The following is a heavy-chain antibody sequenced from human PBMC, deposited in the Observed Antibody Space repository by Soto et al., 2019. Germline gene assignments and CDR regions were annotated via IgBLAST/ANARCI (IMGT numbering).Heavy chain of an antibody. J-gene: IGHJ4*02. CDR2: IFSGGST. V-gene: IGHV3-53*04. Sequence: EVQLVESGGGLVLPGGSLRLAYAASEFSVSDNYMNWVRQAPGKGLEWVAVIFSGGSTNYADSVKGRFTISRLKSVNTLYLQMSSLRPEDTAVYFCKSRDYWGRGTLVTVSS. CDR1: EFSVSDNY. CDR3: KSRDY.